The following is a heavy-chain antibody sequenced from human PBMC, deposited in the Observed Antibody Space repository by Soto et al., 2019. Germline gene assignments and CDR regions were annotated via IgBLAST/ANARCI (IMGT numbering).Heavy chain of an antibody. Sequence: KPSETLSLTCAVSGGSISSANWWTWVRQPPGKGLEWIGEIYHGGSTSYNPSLKSRVTLSLDKFKNHFSLNLTSVTAADTAVYYCARLSFSYGVDVWAQGTTVPVSS. V-gene: IGHV4-4*02. CDR1: GGSISSANW. CDR2: IYHGGST. CDR3: ARLSFSYGVDV. J-gene: IGHJ6*02.